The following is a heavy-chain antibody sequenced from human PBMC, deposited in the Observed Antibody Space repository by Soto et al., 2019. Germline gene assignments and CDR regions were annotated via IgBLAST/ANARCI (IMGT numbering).Heavy chain of an antibody. CDR2: ISGSGGST. V-gene: IGHV3-23*01. Sequence: EVQLLESGGGLVQPGGSLRLSCAASGFTFSSYVMSWVRQAPGKGLEWVSAISGSGGSTYYADSVKGRFTISRDNSKNTLYLQMNSLRAEDTAVYYCAKSQRIVVVTAVSWFDPWGQGTLVTVSS. CDR1: GFTFSSYV. D-gene: IGHD2-21*02. J-gene: IGHJ5*02. CDR3: AKSQRIVVVTAVSWFDP.